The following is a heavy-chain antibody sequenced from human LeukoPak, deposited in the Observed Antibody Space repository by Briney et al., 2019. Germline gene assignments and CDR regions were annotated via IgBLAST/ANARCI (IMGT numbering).Heavy chain of an antibody. CDR3: TRVRPPTTSDY. CDR2: THTSGRT. CDR1: GAYLSSGDYY. D-gene: IGHD1-26*01. J-gene: IGHJ4*02. Sequence: SQTLSLTCTISGAYLSSGDYYWTWIRQPAGKGREWSGRTHTSGRTYSNSSLNSRVSISLEFSKNQFSLTLKSVTAADTAIYYCTRVRPPTTSDYWGQGTLVIVSS. V-gene: IGHV4-61*02.